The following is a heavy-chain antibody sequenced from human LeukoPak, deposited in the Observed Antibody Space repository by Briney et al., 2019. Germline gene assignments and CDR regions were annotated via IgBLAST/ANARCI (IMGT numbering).Heavy chain of an antibody. Sequence: SETLSLTCTVSDGSITNYDWSWIRQPPGKGLEWIGYIYYSGSTNYNPSLKSRVTISVDTSKNQFSLKLSSVTAADTAVYYCARVGDFWSGYDYWYFDLWGRGTLVTVSS. CDR1: DGSITNYD. D-gene: IGHD3-3*01. CDR3: ARVGDFWSGYDYWYFDL. V-gene: IGHV4-59*01. J-gene: IGHJ2*01. CDR2: IYYSGST.